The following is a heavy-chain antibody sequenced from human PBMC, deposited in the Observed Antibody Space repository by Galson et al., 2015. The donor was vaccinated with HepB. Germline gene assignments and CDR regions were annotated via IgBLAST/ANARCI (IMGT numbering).Heavy chain of an antibody. CDR3: ARNKYLPYYYYGMDV. Sequence: SLRLSCAASGFTFSSYWMSWVRQAPGKGLEWVANIKQDGSEKYYVDSVKGRFTISRDNAKNSLYLQMNSLRAEDTAVYYCARNKYLPYYYYGMDVWGQGTTVTVSS. CDR2: IKQDGSEK. D-gene: IGHD5/OR15-5a*01. CDR1: GFTFSSYW. J-gene: IGHJ6*02. V-gene: IGHV3-7*03.